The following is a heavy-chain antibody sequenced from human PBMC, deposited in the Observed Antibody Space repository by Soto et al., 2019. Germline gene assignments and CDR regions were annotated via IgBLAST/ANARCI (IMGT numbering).Heavy chain of an antibody. J-gene: IGHJ4*02. Sequence: HVKLQESGPGLATPSGTLSLTCAVSGVSLTSGNWWTWVRQSPQRGLEYIGEIFHDGTANYYPSFERRVTMSVDTSRNQFSLKLTSVTAADTAVYFCARLVYDTRLNYMYFDFWGPGTLVTVSS. V-gene: IGHV4-4*02. D-gene: IGHD3-10*01. CDR3: ARLVYDTRLNYMYFDF. CDR1: GVSLTSGNW. CDR2: IFHDGTA.